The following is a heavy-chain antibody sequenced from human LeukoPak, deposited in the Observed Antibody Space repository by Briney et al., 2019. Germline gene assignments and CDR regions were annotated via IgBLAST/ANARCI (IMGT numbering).Heavy chain of an antibody. J-gene: IGHJ4*02. D-gene: IGHD2-21*02. Sequence: SETLSLTCTVSGGSISSSSYCWGWIRQPPGKGLEWIGSIYYSGSTYYNPSLKSRVTISVDTSKNQFSLKLDSLTAADTAVYYCARGEAFCGGDCYTNWGQGTQVTVSS. CDR1: GGSISSSSYC. V-gene: IGHV4-39*07. CDR2: IYYSGST. CDR3: ARGEAFCGGDCYTN.